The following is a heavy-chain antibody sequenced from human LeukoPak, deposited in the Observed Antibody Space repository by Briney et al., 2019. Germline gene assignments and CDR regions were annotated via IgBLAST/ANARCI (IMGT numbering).Heavy chain of an antibody. Sequence: GGSLRLSCAASGFTFSSYWMSWVRQAPGKGLEWVANIKQDGSEKYYVDSVKGRFTISRDNAKNSLYLQMNSLRAEDTAVYYCARDGPQTYYYYGMDVWGQGPTVTVSS. CDR1: GFTFSSYW. J-gene: IGHJ6*02. CDR3: ARDGPQTYYYYGMDV. V-gene: IGHV3-7*01. CDR2: IKQDGSEK.